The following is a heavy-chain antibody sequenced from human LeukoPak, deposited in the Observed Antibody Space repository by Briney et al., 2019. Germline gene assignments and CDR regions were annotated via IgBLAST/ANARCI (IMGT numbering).Heavy chain of an antibody. CDR2: IIPIFGTA. CDR3: ARTLRREDRGYYFGY. D-gene: IGHD5-12*01. J-gene: IGHJ4*02. CDR1: GGTFSSYA. Sequence: SVKVSCKASGGTFSSYAISWVRQAPGQGLEWMGGIIPIFGTANYAQKFQGRVTITTDESTSTAYMELSSLRSEDTAVYYCARTLRREDRGYYFGYWGQGTLVTVSS. V-gene: IGHV1-69*05.